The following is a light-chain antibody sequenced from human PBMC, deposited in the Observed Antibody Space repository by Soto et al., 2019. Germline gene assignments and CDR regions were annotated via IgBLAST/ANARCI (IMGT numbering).Light chain of an antibody. CDR2: EVS. J-gene: IGLJ1*01. V-gene: IGLV2-18*01. Sequence: QSALTQPASVSGSPGQSITISCTGTSSDVGSYNLVSWYQQPPGTAPKLMIYEVSKRPSGVPDRFSGSKSGNTASLTISGLQAADEADYYCSLYTSENAYVFGTGTKVTVL. CDR1: SSDVGSYNL. CDR3: SLYTSENAYV.